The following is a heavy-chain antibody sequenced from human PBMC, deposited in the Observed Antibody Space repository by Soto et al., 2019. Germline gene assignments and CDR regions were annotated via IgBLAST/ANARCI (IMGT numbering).Heavy chain of an antibody. CDR2: INPDGSST. D-gene: IGHD1-7*01. CDR1: GFTFNLYW. CDR3: ARDNWNSY. Sequence: EVHLVESGGGLVQPGGSLRLSCAASGFTFNLYWMHWVRQAPGKGLVWVSRINPDGSSTTYADSVKGRFTISRDSSKNTVYLQMNGLGAEDTAIYYCARDNWNSYWGQGALVTVSS. J-gene: IGHJ4*02. V-gene: IGHV3-74*01.